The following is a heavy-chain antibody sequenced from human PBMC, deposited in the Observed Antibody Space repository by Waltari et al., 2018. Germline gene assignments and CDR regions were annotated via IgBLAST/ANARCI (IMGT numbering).Heavy chain of an antibody. CDR3: ARGTMGIAARPGMVYYFDY. D-gene: IGHD6-6*01. CDR1: GGSFSGYY. V-gene: IGHV4-34*01. J-gene: IGHJ4*02. CDR2: INHSGST. Sequence: QVQLQQWGAGLLKPSETLSLTCAAYGGSFSGYYWSWIRQPPGKGLEWIGEINHSGSTNYNPSLKSRVTISVDTSKNQFSLKLSSVTAADTAVYYCARGTMGIAARPGMVYYFDYWGQGTLVTVSS.